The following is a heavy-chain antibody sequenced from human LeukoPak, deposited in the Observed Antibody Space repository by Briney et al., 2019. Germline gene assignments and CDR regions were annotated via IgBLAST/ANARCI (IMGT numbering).Heavy chain of an antibody. CDR1: GYTFTNYA. D-gene: IGHD3-16*02. CDR3: ARGHYDYVWGSYRPLGY. J-gene: IGHJ4*02. CDR2: INTNTGNP. V-gene: IGHV7-4-1*02. Sequence: ASVKVSCKASGYTFTNYAMNWVRQAPGQGLEWMGWINTNTGNPPYAQGFTGRFVFSLDTSVSTAYLQISSLKAEDTAVYYCARGHYDYVWGSYRPLGYWGQGTLVTVSS.